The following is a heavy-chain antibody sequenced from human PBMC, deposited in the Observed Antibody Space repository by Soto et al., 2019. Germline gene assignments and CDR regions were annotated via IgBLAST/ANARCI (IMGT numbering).Heavy chain of an antibody. CDR3: ARQAMRGNWFDP. V-gene: IGHV3-74*01. CDR1: GFTFSSYW. J-gene: IGHJ5*02. Sequence: GGSLRLSCAASGFTFSSYWMHWVRQAPGKGLVWVSRINSDGSGTSYADSVKGRFTISRDNAKNTLYLQMNSLRAEDTAVYYCARQAMRGNWFDPWGQGTLVTVSS. CDR2: INSDGSGT. D-gene: IGHD2-2*01.